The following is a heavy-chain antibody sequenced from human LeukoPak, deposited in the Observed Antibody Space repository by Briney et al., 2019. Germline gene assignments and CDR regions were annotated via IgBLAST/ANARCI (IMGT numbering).Heavy chain of an antibody. D-gene: IGHD3-22*01. V-gene: IGHV3-30-3*01. Sequence: GGSLRLSCAASGFTFSSYAMHWVRQAPGKGLEWVAVISYDGSNKYYADSVKGRFTISRDNSKNTLYLQMNSLRAEDTAVYYCARDPYDSSGYYRSWFDPWGQGTLVTVSS. J-gene: IGHJ5*02. CDR3: ARDPYDSSGYYRSWFDP. CDR1: GFTFSSYA. CDR2: ISYDGSNK.